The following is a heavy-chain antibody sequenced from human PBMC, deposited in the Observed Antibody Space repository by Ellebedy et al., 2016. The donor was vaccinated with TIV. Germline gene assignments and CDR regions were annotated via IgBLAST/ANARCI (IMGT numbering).Heavy chain of an antibody. V-gene: IGHV1-18*04. J-gene: IGHJ4*02. CDR2: ISGHDGDT. D-gene: IGHD3-10*01. CDR1: GYTFTSYG. Sequence: AASVKVSCKASGYTFTSYGISWVRQAPGQGLEWMGWISGHDGDTNYAQKLQGRVTMTTDTSTSSGYMALRSLRSDDTAVYFCATGRSMIRGFDYWGQGTLVTVSS. CDR3: ATGRSMIRGFDY.